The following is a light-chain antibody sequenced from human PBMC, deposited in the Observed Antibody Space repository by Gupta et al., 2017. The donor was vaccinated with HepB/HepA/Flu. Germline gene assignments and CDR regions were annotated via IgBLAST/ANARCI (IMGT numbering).Light chain of an antibody. CDR1: QNIGNN. V-gene: IGKV3-15*01. Sequence: EIVMTQSPATLSVSPGRRATLSCRASQNIGNNLAWYQQRPGHPPRLLIFHASLRAAGTPSRFSGTGSGTEFTLTISSPQSEDSAVYYCQHYTDWPPWTFGQGTKVEIK. J-gene: IGKJ1*01. CDR2: HAS. CDR3: QHYTDWPPWT.